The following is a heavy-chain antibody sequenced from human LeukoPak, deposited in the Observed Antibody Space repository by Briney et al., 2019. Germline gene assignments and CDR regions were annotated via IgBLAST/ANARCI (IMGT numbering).Heavy chain of an antibody. Sequence: GASVKLSCKASGSTFTAYYMHWVRQAPGQGLEWMGWINLNSGATDYAQRFQGRVTMTRDSSSSTTYMFLRSLRSDDTAVYYCARVPILVPIRAFDYWGQGTLITVSS. CDR1: GSTFTAYY. D-gene: IGHD3-22*01. CDR3: ARVPILVPIRAFDY. J-gene: IGHJ4*02. V-gene: IGHV1-2*02. CDR2: INLNSGAT.